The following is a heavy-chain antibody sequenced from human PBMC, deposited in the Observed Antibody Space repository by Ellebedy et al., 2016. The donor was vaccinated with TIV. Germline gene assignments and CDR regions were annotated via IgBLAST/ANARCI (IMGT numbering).Heavy chain of an antibody. CDR1: GGSISPYY. D-gene: IGHD2-15*01. V-gene: IGHV4-59*01. Sequence: SETLSLTCTVSGGSISPYYWSWIRQPPGQGLDYIGYVHYTGSTDYNPSLKSRVTISVDAFKNQFSLKLTSVTAADTAVYYCARDSKKGWAFDIWGQGTMVTVSS. CDR2: VHYTGST. J-gene: IGHJ3*02. CDR3: ARDSKKGWAFDI.